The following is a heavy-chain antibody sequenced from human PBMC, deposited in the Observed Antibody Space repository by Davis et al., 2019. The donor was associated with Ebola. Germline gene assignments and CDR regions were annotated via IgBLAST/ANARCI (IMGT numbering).Heavy chain of an antibody. J-gene: IGHJ6*02. CDR3: ARDSNSYGMDV. V-gene: IGHV4-34*01. Sequence: MPSETLSLTCAVYGGPFSGYYWSWIRQPPGKGLEWIGEINHSGSTNYNPSLKSRVTISVDKSKNQFSLKLSSVTAADTAVYYCARDSNSYGMDVWGQGTTVTVSS. CDR2: INHSGST. CDR1: GGPFSGYY.